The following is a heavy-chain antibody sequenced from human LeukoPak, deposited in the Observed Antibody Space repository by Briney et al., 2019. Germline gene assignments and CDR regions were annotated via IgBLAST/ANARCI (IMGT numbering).Heavy chain of an antibody. CDR3: AKEPGGAPYYFDY. J-gene: IGHJ4*02. CDR1: GYTFTSYY. Sequence: ASVKVSCKASGYTFTSYYMHWVRQAPGQGLEWTGIINPSGGSTSYAQKFQGRVTMTRDTSTSTVYMELSSLRSEDTAVYYCAKEPGGAPYYFDYWGQGTLVTVSS. V-gene: IGHV1-46*01. CDR2: INPSGGST. D-gene: IGHD1-14*01.